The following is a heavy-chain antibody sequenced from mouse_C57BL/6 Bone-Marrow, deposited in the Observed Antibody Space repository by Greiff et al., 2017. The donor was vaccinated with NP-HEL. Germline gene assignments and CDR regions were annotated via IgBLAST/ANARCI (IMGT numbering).Heavy chain of an antibody. CDR1: GFNIKDDY. V-gene: IGHV14-4*01. J-gene: IGHJ2*01. D-gene: IGHD2-5*01. CDR2: IDPENGDT. CDR3: TRGSNYGGDY. Sequence: EVQRVESGAELVRPGASVKLSCTASGFNIKDDYMHWVKQRPEQGLEWIGWIDPENGDTEYASKFQGKATITADTSSNTAYLQLSSLTSEDTAVYYCTRGSNYGGDYWGQGTTLTVSS.